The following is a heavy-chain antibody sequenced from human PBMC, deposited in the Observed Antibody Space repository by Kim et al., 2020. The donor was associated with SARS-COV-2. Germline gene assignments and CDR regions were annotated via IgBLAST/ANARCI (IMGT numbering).Heavy chain of an antibody. D-gene: IGHD3-3*01. V-gene: IGHV4-34*01. Sequence: SETLSLTCAVYGGSFSGYYWSWIRQPPGKGLEWIGEINHSGSTNYNPSRKSRVTISVDTSKNQFSLKRSSVTAADTAVYDCASIRLHTIFGVFASSYNW. CDR2: INHSGST. CDR3: ASIRLHTIFGVFASSYNW. J-gene: IGHJ5*01. CDR1: GGSFSGYY.